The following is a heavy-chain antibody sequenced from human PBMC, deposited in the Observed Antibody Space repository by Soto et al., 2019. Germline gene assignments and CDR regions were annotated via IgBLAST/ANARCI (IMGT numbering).Heavy chain of an antibody. V-gene: IGHV3-23*01. CDR2: ISGSGGST. J-gene: IGHJ4*02. CDR3: ARDPVGATHPYYFDF. CDR1: GFTFSNYA. D-gene: IGHD1-26*01. Sequence: GGSLRLSCAASGFTFSNYAMSWGRPAPGKGLEWVSAISGSGGSTYYADSVKGRFTISRDNSKNTLYLQMNSLRAEDTAVYYCARDPVGATHPYYFDFWGLGTLVTVSS.